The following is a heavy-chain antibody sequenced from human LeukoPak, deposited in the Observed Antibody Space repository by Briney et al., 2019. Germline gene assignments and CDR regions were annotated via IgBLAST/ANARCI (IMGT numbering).Heavy chain of an antibody. J-gene: IGHJ5*02. D-gene: IGHD6-13*01. Sequence: SETLSLTCTVSRGSISSYYWSWIRQPPGKGLEWVGHIYYSGSTNYNASLKSRVTISVDTTKNKFSLMLSSVTAADTAVYYCARYSSSWSPNWFDPWGQGTLVTVSS. CDR3: ARYSSSWSPNWFDP. CDR2: IYYSGST. CDR1: RGSISSYY. V-gene: IGHV4-59*01.